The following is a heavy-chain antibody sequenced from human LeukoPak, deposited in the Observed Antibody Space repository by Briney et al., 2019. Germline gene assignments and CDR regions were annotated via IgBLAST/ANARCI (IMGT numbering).Heavy chain of an antibody. Sequence: GGSLRLSCVVSGLTVSSNYMSWVRQAPGKGLEWVSVIYSGGTTNYADSVKGRFLVYRDNSKNTLYLRMNSLRAEDTAVYYCASKLTTGYWGQGTLVTVSS. D-gene: IGHD4-17*01. J-gene: IGHJ4*02. CDR1: GLTVSSNY. V-gene: IGHV3-66*01. CDR2: IYSGGTT. CDR3: ASKLTTGY.